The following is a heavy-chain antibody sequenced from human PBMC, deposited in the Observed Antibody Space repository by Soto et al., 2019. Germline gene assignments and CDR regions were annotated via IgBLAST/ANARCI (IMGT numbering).Heavy chain of an antibody. V-gene: IGHV3-30*18. J-gene: IGHJ4*02. CDR1: GFTFRWFG. CDR2: ISNDGSNE. Sequence: GGSLRLSCAGSGFTFRWFGMNWVRQAPGKGLEWVARISNDGSNEYYVDSVKGRFTISRDNSKNTLYLQMDSLRAEDTAVYYCAKGEVRGIIPSYFDYWGLGTLVTVSS. D-gene: IGHD3-10*01. CDR3: AKGEVRGIIPSYFDY.